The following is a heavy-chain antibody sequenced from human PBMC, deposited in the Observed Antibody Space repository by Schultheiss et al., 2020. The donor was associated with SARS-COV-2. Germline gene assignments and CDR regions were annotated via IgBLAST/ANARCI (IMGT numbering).Heavy chain of an antibody. J-gene: IGHJ6*02. CDR1: GFTFSSYD. V-gene: IGHV3-13*01. D-gene: IGHD3-3*01. CDR2: IGTAGDT. CDR3: ARSSYYDFWSGYSEFHGMDV. Sequence: GGSLRLSCAASGFTFSSYDMHWVRQATGKGLEWVSAIGTAGDTYYPGSVKGRFTISRENAKNSLYLQMNSLRAGDTAVYYCARSSYYDFWSGYSEFHGMDVWGQGTTVTVSS.